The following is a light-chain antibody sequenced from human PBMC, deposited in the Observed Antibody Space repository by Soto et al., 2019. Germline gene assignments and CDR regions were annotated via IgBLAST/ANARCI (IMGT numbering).Light chain of an antibody. CDR1: SSDVGGYNY. J-gene: IGLJ3*02. CDR2: EVS. Sequence: QSALTQPPSASGSPGQSVTISCTGTSSDVGGYNYVSWYQQHPDKAPKLMIYEVSKRPSRVPDRFSGSKSGNTASLTVSGLQAEDEADYYCSSYAGSKNSVFGGGTKLTVL. V-gene: IGLV2-8*01. CDR3: SSYAGSKNSV.